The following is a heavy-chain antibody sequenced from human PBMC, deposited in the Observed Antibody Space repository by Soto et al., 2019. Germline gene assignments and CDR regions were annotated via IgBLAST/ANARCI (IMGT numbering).Heavy chain of an antibody. J-gene: IGHJ4*02. D-gene: IGHD2-2*01. CDR3: ARTCISTSCYVAPRLDY. V-gene: IGHV1-46*01. Sequence: ASVKVSCKASGYTFTSYYMHWVRQAPGQGLEWMGIINPSGGSTSYAQKFQGRVTMTRDTSTSTVYMELSSLRSEDTAVYYCARTCISTSCYVAPRLDYWGQGTLVTVSS. CDR2: INPSGGST. CDR1: GYTFTSYY.